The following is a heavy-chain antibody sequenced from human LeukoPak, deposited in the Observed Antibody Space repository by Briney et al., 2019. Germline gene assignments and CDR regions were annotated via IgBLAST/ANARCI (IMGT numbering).Heavy chain of an antibody. CDR2: SRNKANSYTT. D-gene: IGHD3-16*01. J-gene: IGHJ4*02. CDR1: GFIFSDYY. Sequence: PGGSLRLSCAGSGFIFSDYYVDWVRQAPGKGLEWVGRSRNKANSYTTEYAASVKGRSTISRDESQSSLYLQMNSLKVEDTAVYFCVRCHTGTRLYYFDYWGQGTLVTVSS. V-gene: IGHV3-72*01. CDR3: VRCHTGTRLYYFDY.